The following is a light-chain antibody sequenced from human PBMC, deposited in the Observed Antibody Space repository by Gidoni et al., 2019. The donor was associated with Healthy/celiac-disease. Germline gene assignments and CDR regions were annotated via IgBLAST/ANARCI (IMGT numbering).Light chain of an antibody. Sequence: PGERATLSCRASQSVSSYLAWYQQKPGQAPRLLIYDASNRATGIPARFSGSGSGTDFTLTISSLEPEDFAVYYCQQRSNWPPITFGQXTRLEIK. CDR3: QQRSNWPPIT. V-gene: IGKV3-11*01. CDR2: DAS. J-gene: IGKJ5*01. CDR1: QSVSSY.